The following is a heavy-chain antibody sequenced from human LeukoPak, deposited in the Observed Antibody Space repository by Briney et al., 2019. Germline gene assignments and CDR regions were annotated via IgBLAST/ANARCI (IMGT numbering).Heavy chain of an antibody. Sequence: SETLSLTCTLSGDSIDGYFWTWIRQPRGKRPEWIGYMYTSGPANYNPSLKGRVTISGDTSTNVFSLNVMSVTAADTAIYYCAALPYTTAWREYWGQGTLVTVSS. D-gene: IGHD3-16*01. CDR1: GDSIDGYF. J-gene: IGHJ4*02. CDR2: MYTSGPA. CDR3: AALPYTTAWREY. V-gene: IGHV4-59*13.